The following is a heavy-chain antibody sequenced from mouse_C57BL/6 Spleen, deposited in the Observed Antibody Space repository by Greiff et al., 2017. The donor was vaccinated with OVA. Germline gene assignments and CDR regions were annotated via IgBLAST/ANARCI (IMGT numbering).Heavy chain of an antibody. CDR3: ATMITTGGYAMDY. Sequence: VQLQQSGPGLVQPSQSLSITCTVSGFSLTSYGVHWVRQSPGKGLEWLGVIWSGGSTDYNAAFISRLSISKDNSKSQVFFKMNSLQADDTAIYYCATMITTGGYAMDYWGQGTSVPSPQ. D-gene: IGHD2-4*01. CDR2: IWSGGST. CDR1: GFSLTSYG. J-gene: IGHJ4*01. V-gene: IGHV2-2*01.